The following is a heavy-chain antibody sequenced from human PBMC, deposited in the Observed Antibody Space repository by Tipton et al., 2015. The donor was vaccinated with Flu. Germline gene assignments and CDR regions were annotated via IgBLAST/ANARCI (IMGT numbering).Heavy chain of an antibody. CDR2: ISDGGGRR. CDR3: AKVVPEIVAGLDY. J-gene: IGHJ4*02. Sequence: SLRLSCAASGFTFSRYAMTWVRLAPGKGLEWVSTISDGGGRRYYPDSVKGRFTISRDNSKNTLYLQMNSLIAEDTAMYYCAKVVPEIVAGLDYWGPGTLVTVSS. V-gene: IGHV3-23*01. CDR1: GFTFSRYA. D-gene: IGHD5-12*01.